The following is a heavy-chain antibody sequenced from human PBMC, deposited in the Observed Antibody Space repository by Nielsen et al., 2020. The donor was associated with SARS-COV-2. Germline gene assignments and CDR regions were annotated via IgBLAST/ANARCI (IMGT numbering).Heavy chain of an antibody. J-gene: IGHJ4*02. CDR2: TNPDETKT. CDR3: ARLWDDGYYFDTGPYDY. Sequence: GESLKISCTASGFTFSGYAMSWVRQAPGKGLVWVSHTNPDETKTTYADSVKGRFTISRDNAKNTLYLQMNDLRAEDTAVYYCARLWDDGYYFDTGPYDYWGQGTLVTVSS. CDR1: GFTFSGYA. D-gene: IGHD3-22*01. V-gene: IGHV3-74*03.